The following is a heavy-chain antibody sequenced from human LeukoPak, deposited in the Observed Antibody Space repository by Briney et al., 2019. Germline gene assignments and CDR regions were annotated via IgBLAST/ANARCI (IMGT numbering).Heavy chain of an antibody. V-gene: IGHV3-53*01. CDR2: IFSGGNT. CDR3: ARDRSSGSYPDYFDY. CDR1: GITVSSDY. D-gene: IGHD3-10*01. Sequence: PGGSLRLSCAASGITVSSDYMSWVRQAPGKGLEWVSLIFSGGNTYYADSVKGRSTISRDNSKNTLYLQMNSLRAEDTAVYYCARDRSSGSYPDYFDYWGQGTLVTVSS. J-gene: IGHJ4*02.